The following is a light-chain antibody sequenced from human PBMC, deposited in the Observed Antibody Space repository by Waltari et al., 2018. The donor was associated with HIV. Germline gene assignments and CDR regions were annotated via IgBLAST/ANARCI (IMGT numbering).Light chain of an antibody. J-gene: IGLJ2*01. CDR3: NSRDNSGSRLGI. Sequence: SSELTQDPAVSVALGQTVKITCQGDSLRNYYASWYQQKPGQAPLLVIYRINNRPAGIPDRFSASTSGNTASLTITGTQAEDEADYYCNSRDNSGSRLGIFGGGTKLTVL. CDR2: RIN. CDR1: SLRNYY. V-gene: IGLV3-19*01.